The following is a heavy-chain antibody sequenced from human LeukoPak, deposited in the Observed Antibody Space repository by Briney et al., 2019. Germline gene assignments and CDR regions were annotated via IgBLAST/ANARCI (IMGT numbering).Heavy chain of an antibody. Sequence: SVTVSCKASGGTFNSYAISWVRQAPGQGLEWMGGIMPLFGTANYAQEFQGRVTFTTDESASTAYMEVSSLRSEDTAVYYCASGSLGDGYGVGDYYQYMDVWGKGTTVTVSS. CDR1: GGTFNSYA. D-gene: IGHD5-24*01. CDR3: ASGSLGDGYGVGDYYQYMDV. J-gene: IGHJ6*03. V-gene: IGHV1-69*05. CDR2: IMPLFGTA.